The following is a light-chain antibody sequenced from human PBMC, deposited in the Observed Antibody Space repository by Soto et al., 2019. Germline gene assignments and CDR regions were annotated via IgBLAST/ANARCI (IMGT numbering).Light chain of an antibody. CDR2: DGS. CDR1: NIGSKS. CDR3: QVWDSTSDHYV. V-gene: IGLV3-21*02. Sequence: SYEVTQPPSVSVAPGQTARIPCGGDNIGSKSVYWYQQKPGQAPVVVVYDGSDRPSGIPERFSGSNSGTTATLTISRVEAGDEADYFCQVWDSTSDHYVFGAGTKVTVL. J-gene: IGLJ1*01.